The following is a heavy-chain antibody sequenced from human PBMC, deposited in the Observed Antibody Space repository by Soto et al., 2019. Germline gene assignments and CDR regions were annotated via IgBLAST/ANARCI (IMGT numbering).Heavy chain of an antibody. J-gene: IGHJ6*02. CDR1: GYTFTSYY. Sequence: ASVKVSCKASGYTFTSYYVHWVRQAPGQGLEWMGIINPSGGSTSYAQKFQGRVTMTRDTSTSTVYMELSSLRSEDTAVYYCARDAVRITIFGVVPKVYCYYGMDVWGQGTTVTVSS. CDR3: ARDAVRITIFGVVPKVYCYYGMDV. D-gene: IGHD3-3*01. V-gene: IGHV1-46*01. CDR2: INPSGGST.